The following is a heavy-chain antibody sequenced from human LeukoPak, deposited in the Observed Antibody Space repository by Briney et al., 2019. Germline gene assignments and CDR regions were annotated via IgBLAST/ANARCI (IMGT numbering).Heavy chain of an antibody. CDR3: ARPGYSSANFDY. Sequence: PSETLSLTCTVSGDSISRSTYYWGWIRQPPGKGLEWIGSIYYSGSTYYNPSLKSRVTISVDTSKNQFSLKLSSVTAADTAVYYCARPGYSSANFDYWSQGTLVTVSS. CDR2: IYYSGST. V-gene: IGHV4-39*01. D-gene: IGHD4/OR15-4a*01. CDR1: GDSISRSTYY. J-gene: IGHJ4*02.